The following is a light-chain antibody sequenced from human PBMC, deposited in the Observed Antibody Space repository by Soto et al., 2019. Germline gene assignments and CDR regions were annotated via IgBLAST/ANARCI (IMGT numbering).Light chain of an antibody. CDR3: SSYTASITYV. Sequence: SVLTQPASVSGSPGQSITISCSGTSSDVGGYNYVSWYQQHPGKAPKLVIYDVSDRPSGISNRFSGSKSGNTASLTISGLQAEDEADYYRSSYTASITYVFGTGTKSPS. CDR1: SSDVGGYNY. V-gene: IGLV2-14*03. J-gene: IGLJ1*01. CDR2: DVS.